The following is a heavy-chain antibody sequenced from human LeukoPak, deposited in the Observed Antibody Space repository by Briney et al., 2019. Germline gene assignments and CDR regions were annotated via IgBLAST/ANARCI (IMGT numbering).Heavy chain of an antibody. D-gene: IGHD2-2*01. CDR3: ARVVTAAWDWFDP. J-gene: IGHJ5*02. V-gene: IGHV3-7*01. Sequence: GGSLRLSCAASGFTFSSYWMSWVRQAPGKGLEWVANIKQDGSEKYYVDSVKGRFTISRDNAKNSLYLQMNSLRADDTAVYYCARVVTAAWDWFDPWGQGTLVTVSS. CDR2: IKQDGSEK. CDR1: GFTFSSYW.